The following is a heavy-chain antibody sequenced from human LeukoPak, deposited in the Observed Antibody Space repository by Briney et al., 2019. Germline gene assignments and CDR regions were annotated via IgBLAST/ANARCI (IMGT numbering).Heavy chain of an antibody. CDR1: GGNFNNYA. CDR2: IIPALDRA. Sequence: SVKVSCKASGGNFNNYAVNWVRQAPGQGLQWMGRIIPALDRANYAHNFQGRLTMTADKSTKTAYMELSSLRSEDTGMYFCARRADAVDDAFDIWGQGTMLTVSS. J-gene: IGHJ3*02. CDR3: ARRADAVDDAFDI. D-gene: IGHD2-21*01. V-gene: IGHV1-69*04.